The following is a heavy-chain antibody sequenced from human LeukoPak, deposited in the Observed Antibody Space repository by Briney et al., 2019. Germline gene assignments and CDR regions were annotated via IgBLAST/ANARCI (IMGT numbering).Heavy chain of an antibody. Sequence: LGEPLEISCKGFGSRFTSNTIGWAGQMPGKGLEWMEIIYPGDSDTRYRPSFQGQVTISADKSVSTAYLQWSSLKASDTAMYYCARHPHDSSGYYEYWGQGTLVTVSS. V-gene: IGHV5-51*01. D-gene: IGHD3-22*01. CDR3: ARHPHDSSGYYEY. CDR2: IYPGDSDT. CDR1: GSRFTSNT. J-gene: IGHJ4*02.